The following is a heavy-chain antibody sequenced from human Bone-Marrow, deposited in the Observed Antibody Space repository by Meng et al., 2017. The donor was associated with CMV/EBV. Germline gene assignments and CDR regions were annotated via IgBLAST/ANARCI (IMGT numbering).Heavy chain of an antibody. CDR1: GYTFTGYY. Sequence: ASVKVSCKASGYTFTGYYMHWVRQAPGPGLEWMGWINPNSGGTNYAQKFQGRVTMTRDTSISTAYMELSRLRSDDTAVYYCARFFVGGSDYYGMDVWGQGTTVTVSS. CDR3: ARFFVGGSDYYGMDV. CDR2: INPNSGGT. J-gene: IGHJ6*02. V-gene: IGHV1-2*02. D-gene: IGHD1-26*01.